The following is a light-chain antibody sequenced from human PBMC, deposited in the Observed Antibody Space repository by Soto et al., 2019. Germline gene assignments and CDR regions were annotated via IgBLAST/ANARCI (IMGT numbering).Light chain of an antibody. CDR1: QSIGNW. CDR2: DAS. V-gene: IGKV1-5*01. Sequence: DIQMTQSPSTLSASVGDRVTITCRASQSIGNWLAWSQQNPGKAPHLLIYDASSLESWVSSRFSGSGSGPEFALTLSILQTDDCATDYFQQYNCYPPNFGCGTQVQLK. CDR3: QQYNCYPPN. J-gene: IGKJ4*01.